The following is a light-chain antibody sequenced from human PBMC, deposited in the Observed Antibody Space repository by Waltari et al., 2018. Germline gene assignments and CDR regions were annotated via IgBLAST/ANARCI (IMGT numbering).Light chain of an antibody. CDR1: QSVLYSTNNKNY. CDR2: WAS. V-gene: IGKV4-1*01. J-gene: IGKJ1*01. CDR3: QQYDASPWA. Sequence: EIVMTQSPDSLAVSLGERATINCKSSQSVLYSTNNKNYLAWYQHKPGQPPKLHISWASTRESWVPDRFSGGGSETDFTLTISCLQAEDVAVYDCQQYDASPWAFGQGTKVEIK.